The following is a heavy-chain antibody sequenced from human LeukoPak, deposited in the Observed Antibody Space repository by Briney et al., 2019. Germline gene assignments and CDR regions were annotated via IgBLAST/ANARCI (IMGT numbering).Heavy chain of an antibody. J-gene: IGHJ5*02. CDR3: ARSDGGNCFDP. CDR2: IYYSGSI. Sequence: SETLSLTCAVPGGSVSSGSYYWSWIRQPPGKGLEWIGYIYYSGSINYNPSLKSRVTISVDTSKNQFSLKLSSVTAADTAVYYCARSDGGNCFDPWGQGTLVTVSS. D-gene: IGHD3-16*01. V-gene: IGHV4-61*01. CDR1: GGSVSSGSYY.